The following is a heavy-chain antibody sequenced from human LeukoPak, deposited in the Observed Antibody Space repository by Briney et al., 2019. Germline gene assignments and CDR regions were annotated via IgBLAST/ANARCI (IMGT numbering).Heavy chain of an antibody. D-gene: IGHD5-24*01. V-gene: IGHV3-23*01. CDR3: AKDRGYNYPFRYFDY. J-gene: IGHJ4*02. CDR2: ISGSGDTT. CDR1: GLTFRNYA. Sequence: GGSLRLSCAASGLTFRNYAMTWVRQAPGKGLEWVSTISGSGDTTYFADSVKGRFTISRDNSKNRLYLQMNSLRDEDTAVYYCAKDRGYNYPFRYFDYWGQGTLITVSS.